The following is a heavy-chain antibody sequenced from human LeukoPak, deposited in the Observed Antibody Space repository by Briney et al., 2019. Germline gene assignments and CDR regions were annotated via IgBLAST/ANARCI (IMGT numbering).Heavy chain of an antibody. V-gene: IGHV4-4*02. Sequence: TSGTLSLTCAVSGGSISSSNWWSWVRQPPGKGLEWIGEIYHSGSTNYNPSLKSRVTISVDKPKNQFSLNLSSVTAADTAVYYCASLVRGIIQYYFDYWGQGTLVTVSS. J-gene: IGHJ4*02. D-gene: IGHD3-10*01. CDR1: GGSISSSNW. CDR3: ASLVRGIIQYYFDY. CDR2: IYHSGST.